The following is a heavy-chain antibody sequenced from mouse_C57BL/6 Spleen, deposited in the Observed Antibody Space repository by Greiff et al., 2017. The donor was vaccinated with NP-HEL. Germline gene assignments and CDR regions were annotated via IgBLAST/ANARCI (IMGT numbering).Heavy chain of an antibody. CDR3: ARGDGPAWFAY. Sequence: QVQLQQSGPELVKPGASVKISCKASGYSFTSYYIHWVKQRPGQGLEWIGWIYPGSGNTKYNEKFKGKATLTADTASSTAYMQLSSLASEDSAVYYCARGDGPAWFAYWGQGTLVTVSA. D-gene: IGHD2-3*01. CDR2: IYPGSGNT. V-gene: IGHV1-66*01. J-gene: IGHJ3*01. CDR1: GYSFTSYY.